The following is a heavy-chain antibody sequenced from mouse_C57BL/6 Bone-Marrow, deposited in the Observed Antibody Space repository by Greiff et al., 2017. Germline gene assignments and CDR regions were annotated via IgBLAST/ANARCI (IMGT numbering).Heavy chain of an antibody. CDR2: ISSGGDYI. D-gene: IGHD1-1*01. CDR3: TRDGYYGSSYYFDY. J-gene: IGHJ2*01. V-gene: IGHV5-9-1*02. Sequence: EVQGVESGEGLVKPGGSLKLSCAASGFTFSSYAMSWVRQTPEKRLEWVAYISSGGDYIYYADTVKGRFTISRDNARNTLYLQMSSLKSEDTAMYYCTRDGYYGSSYYFDYWGQGTTLTVSS. CDR1: GFTFSSYA.